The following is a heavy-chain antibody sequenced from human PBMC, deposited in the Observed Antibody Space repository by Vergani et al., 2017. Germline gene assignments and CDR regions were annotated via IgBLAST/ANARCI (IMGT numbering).Heavy chain of an antibody. CDR1: GGSITSSY. CDR3: ARETRLGAPGFDS. CDR2: LHYSGSS. J-gene: IGHJ4*02. V-gene: IGHV4-59*01. D-gene: IGHD1-26*01. Sequence: QVQLQESGPGLVKPSETLSLTCSVSGGSITSSYWSWIRQPPGKGLEWIGYLHYSGSSNYNSSLRNRVIISVDTAKNQCSLQLTSVTAADTAVYYCARETRLGAPGFDSWGQGTLVTVSS.